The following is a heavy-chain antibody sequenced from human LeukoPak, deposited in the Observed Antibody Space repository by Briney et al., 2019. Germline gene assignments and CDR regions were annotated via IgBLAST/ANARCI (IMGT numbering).Heavy chain of an antibody. CDR3: ARVSGSWYYFDY. CDR2: ISSSSSYI. V-gene: IGHV3-21*01. Sequence: GGSLRLSCAASGFTFRSYSMTWARQAQGKGLEGVSSISSSSSYIYYADSVKGRFTISRDNAKNSLYLQMNSLRAEDTAVYYCARVSGSWYYFDYWGQGTLVTVSS. J-gene: IGHJ4*02. D-gene: IGHD2-15*01. CDR1: GFTFRSYS.